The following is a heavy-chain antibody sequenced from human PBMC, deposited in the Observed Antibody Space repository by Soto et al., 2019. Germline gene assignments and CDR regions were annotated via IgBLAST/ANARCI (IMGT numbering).Heavy chain of an antibody. CDR3: ARSGGLDRDFNY. Sequence: ASVKVSCKASGYTFTSYAMHWVRQAPGQRLEWMGWINAGNGNTKYSQKFQGRVTITTDTSTSTAYMQLSSLRSGDTAVYYCARSGGLDRDFNYWGQGSLVTVSS. CDR2: INAGNGNT. V-gene: IGHV1-3*01. D-gene: IGHD2-15*01. J-gene: IGHJ4*02. CDR1: GYTFTSYA.